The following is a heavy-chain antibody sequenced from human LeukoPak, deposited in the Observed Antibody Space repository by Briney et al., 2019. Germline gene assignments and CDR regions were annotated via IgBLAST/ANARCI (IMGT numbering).Heavy chain of an antibody. D-gene: IGHD2-2*01. CDR2: INPNSGGT. CDR3: ARDLGTYRYQLPNNWFDP. Sequence: ASVKVSCKASGYTFTGYYMHWVRQAPGQGLVWMGWINPNSGGTNYAQKFQGRVTMTRDTSISTAYMELSRLRSDDTAVYYCARDLGTYRYQLPNNWFDPWGQGTLVTVSS. CDR1: GYTFTGYY. J-gene: IGHJ5*02. V-gene: IGHV1-2*02.